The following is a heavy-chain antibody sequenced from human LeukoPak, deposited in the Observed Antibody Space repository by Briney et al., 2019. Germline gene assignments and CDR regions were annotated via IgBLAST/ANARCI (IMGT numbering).Heavy chain of an antibody. CDR1: GFTFSSYA. D-gene: IGHD3-3*01. CDR2: ISYDGSNK. Sequence: AGGSLRLPCAASGFTFSSYAMHWVRQAPGKGLEWVAVISYDGSNKYYADSVKGRFTISRDNSKNTLYLQMNSLRAEDTAVYCCARARVLRFLEWLFPPGDAFDIWGQGTMVTVSS. V-gene: IGHV3-30-3*01. CDR3: ARARVLRFLEWLFPPGDAFDI. J-gene: IGHJ3*02.